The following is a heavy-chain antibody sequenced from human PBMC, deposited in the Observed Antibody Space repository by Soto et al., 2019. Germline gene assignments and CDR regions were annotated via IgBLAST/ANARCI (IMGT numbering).Heavy chain of an antibody. D-gene: IGHD3-10*01. Sequence: GGSLRLSCAASGFIFSNYWMNWARQAPGKAPEWVASIKQDGSETHYVDSVKGRFTISRDNARNSLYLQMNSLRAEDTAVYYCANFGGSRNWGQGTLVTVSS. CDR3: ANFGGSRN. V-gene: IGHV3-7*01. CDR1: GFIFSNYW. CDR2: IKQDGSET. J-gene: IGHJ4*02.